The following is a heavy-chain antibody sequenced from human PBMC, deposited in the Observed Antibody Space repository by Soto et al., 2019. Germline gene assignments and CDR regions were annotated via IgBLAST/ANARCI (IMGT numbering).Heavy chain of an antibody. D-gene: IGHD2-21*01. CDR2: IRSKAYGGTT. Sequence: GGSLRLSCTASGFTLGDYAMSWVRQAPGKGLEWVGFIRSKAYGGTTEYAASVKGRFTISRDDSKSIAYLQMNSLKTEDTAVYYCTRAPPRRYSGYYYGMDVWGQGTTVTVSS. CDR1: GFTLGDYA. V-gene: IGHV3-49*04. CDR3: TRAPPRRYSGYYYGMDV. J-gene: IGHJ6*02.